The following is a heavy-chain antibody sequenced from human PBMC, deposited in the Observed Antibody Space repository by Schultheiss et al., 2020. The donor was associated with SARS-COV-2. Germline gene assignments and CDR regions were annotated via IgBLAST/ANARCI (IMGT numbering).Heavy chain of an antibody. J-gene: IGHJ4*02. D-gene: IGHD6-13*01. CDR1: GGSFSGYY. CDR2: INHSGST. CDR3: ARSQGIAAAGNY. V-gene: IGHV4-34*01. Sequence: SETLSLTCAVYGGSFSGYYWSWIRQHPGKGLEWIGEINHSGSTNYNPSLKSRVTISVDTSKNQFSLKLSSVTAADTAVYYCARSQGIAAAGNYWGQGTLVTVSS.